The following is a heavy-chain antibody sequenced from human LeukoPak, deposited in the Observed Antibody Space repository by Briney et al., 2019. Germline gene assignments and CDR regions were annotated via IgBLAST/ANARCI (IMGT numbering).Heavy chain of an antibody. CDR3: SRESSYSALDY. D-gene: IGHD1-26*01. CDR1: GFTFSSYS. Sequence: GGSLRLSCAASGFTFSSYSMNWVRQAPGKGLEWVSSISSSSSSIYYADSVKGRFTISRDNAKNSLYLQMNSLRAEDTAVYYCSRESSYSALDYWGQGTLVTVSS. V-gene: IGHV3-21*01. CDR2: ISSSSSSI. J-gene: IGHJ4*02.